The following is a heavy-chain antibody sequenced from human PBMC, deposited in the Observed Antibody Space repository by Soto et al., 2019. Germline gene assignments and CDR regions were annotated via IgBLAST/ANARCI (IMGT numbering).Heavy chain of an antibody. CDR1: GYTFTSYD. J-gene: IGHJ4*02. CDR2: MNPNSGNT. V-gene: IGHV1-8*01. Sequence: QVQLVQSGAEVKKPGASVKVSCKASGYTFTSYDINWVRQATGQGLEWMGWMNPNSGNTGNAQKFQGRVTMTRNTSISTAYMEMGSLRSEDTAVYYCARDDCSGGSCSFDYWVQGTLVTVSS. D-gene: IGHD2-15*01. CDR3: ARDDCSGGSCSFDY.